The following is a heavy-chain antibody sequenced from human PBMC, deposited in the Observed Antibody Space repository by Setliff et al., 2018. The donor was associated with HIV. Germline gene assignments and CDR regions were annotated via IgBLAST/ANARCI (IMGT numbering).Heavy chain of an antibody. Sequence: TSETLSLTCTVSGGSLSNYYWSWIRQSPGKGLVWVGYVYFSGSTEYNPSLRGRVTISVDTSKNQLSLKLTSVTAADTAVYYCARDVLKSNYLGYYYYLDVWGKGTTVTVSS. V-gene: IGHV4-59*01. D-gene: IGHD3-9*01. J-gene: IGHJ6*03. CDR3: ARDVLKSNYLGYYYYLDV. CDR2: VYFSGST. CDR1: GGSLSNYY.